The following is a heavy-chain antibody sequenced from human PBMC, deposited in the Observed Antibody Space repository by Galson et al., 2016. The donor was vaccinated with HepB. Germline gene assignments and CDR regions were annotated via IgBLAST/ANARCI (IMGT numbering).Heavy chain of an antibody. CDR3: ARAVGDYGYFGGYHLDQ. V-gene: IGHV4-31*03. Sequence: TLSLTCTVSGASIATTACYWSWIRQPPGKGLEWIGYMDYSGNSNYNPSLKSRVTISIDTSKDQFSLGLSSVTAADTAVYYCARAVGDYGYFGGYHLDQWGQGALVTVSS. CDR2: MDYSGNS. D-gene: IGHD3-10*01. J-gene: IGHJ4*02. CDR1: GASIATTACY.